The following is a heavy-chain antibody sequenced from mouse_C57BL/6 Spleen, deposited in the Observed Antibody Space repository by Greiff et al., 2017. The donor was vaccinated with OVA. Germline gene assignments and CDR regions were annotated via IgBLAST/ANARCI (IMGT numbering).Heavy chain of an antibody. CDR2: ISGGGGNT. J-gene: IGHJ4*01. D-gene: IGHD1-1*01. CDR1: GFTFSSYT. CDR3: ARQEDYYGSSYVGAMDY. Sequence: EVKLMESGGGLVKPGGSLKLSCAASGFTFSSYTMSWVRQTPEKRLEWVATISGGGGNTYYPDSVKGRFTISRDNAKNTLYLQMSSLRSEDTALYYCARQEDYYGSSYVGAMDYWGQGTSVTVSS. V-gene: IGHV5-9*01.